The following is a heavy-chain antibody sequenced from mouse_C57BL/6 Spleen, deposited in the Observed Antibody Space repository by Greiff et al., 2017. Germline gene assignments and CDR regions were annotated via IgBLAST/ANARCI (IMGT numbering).Heavy chain of an antibody. CDR3: ARGGNSNLYYFDY. J-gene: IGHJ2*01. CDR2: IYPGSGST. Sequence: QVHVKQPGAELVKPGASVKMSCKASGYTFTSYWITWVKQRPGQGLEWIGDIYPGSGSTNYNEKFKSKATLTVDTSSSTAYMQLSSLTSEDSAVYYCARGGNSNLYYFDYWGQGTTLTVSS. CDR1: GYTFTSYW. V-gene: IGHV1-55*01. D-gene: IGHD2-5*01.